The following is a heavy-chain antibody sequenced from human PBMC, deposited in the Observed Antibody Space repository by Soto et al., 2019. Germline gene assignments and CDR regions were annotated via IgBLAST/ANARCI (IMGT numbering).Heavy chain of an antibody. Sequence: SETLSLTCTVSGGSVRDGSYYWAWLRQPPGKGLEWIGHIYHSGSTIYNPSLKSRVTISIDTSKSQFSLNLNSMTAADTAVYYCAGYNWNYYFDPWGQGTLVTVSS. CDR2: IYHSGST. D-gene: IGHD1-7*01. V-gene: IGHV4-61*01. CDR3: AGYNWNYYFDP. CDR1: GGSVRDGSYY. J-gene: IGHJ5*02.